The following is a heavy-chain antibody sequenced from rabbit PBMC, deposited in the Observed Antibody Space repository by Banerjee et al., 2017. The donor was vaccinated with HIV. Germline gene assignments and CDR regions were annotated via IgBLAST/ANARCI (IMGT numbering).Heavy chain of an antibody. Sequence: QSLEESGGDLVKPGASLTLTCTASGFSFSSSVYMCWVRQAPGKGLEWIACIDAGSSGSTWYASWAKGRFTISKTSSTTVTLQMTSLTAADTATYFCARDLAGVIGWNFNLWGPGTLVTVS. J-gene: IGHJ4*01. CDR2: IDAGSSGST. D-gene: IGHD4-1*01. CDR1: GFSFSSSVY. V-gene: IGHV1S40*01. CDR3: ARDLAGVIGWNFNL.